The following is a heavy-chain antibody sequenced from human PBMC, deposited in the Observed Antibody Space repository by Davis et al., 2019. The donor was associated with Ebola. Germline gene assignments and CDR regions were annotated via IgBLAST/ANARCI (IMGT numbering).Heavy chain of an antibody. CDR2: ITDNGART. J-gene: IGHJ6*02. Sequence: GGSLRLSCAASGFTFSNYAMNWVRQAPGKGLECVSAITDNGARTFYVDSVKGRFTISRDNSKNTLYLQMNGLRVEDTAIYFCVKDTSNIWFDIWGQGTTVTVSS. D-gene: IGHD3-9*01. CDR1: GFTFSNYA. CDR3: VKDTSNIWFDI. V-gene: IGHV3-23*01.